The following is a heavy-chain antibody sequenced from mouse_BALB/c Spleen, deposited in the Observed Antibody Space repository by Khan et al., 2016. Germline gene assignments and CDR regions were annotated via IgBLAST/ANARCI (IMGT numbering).Heavy chain of an antibody. CDR2: IYYSGTI. CDR1: FISITTGNYR. V-gene: IGHV3-5*02. Sequence: EVKLLESGPFLFPPSPPFSLTFPFPFISITTGNYRWSWIRQFPGNKLEWIGYIYYSGTITYNPSLTSRTTITRDTSKNQFFLEMNSLTAEDTATYYCARFYGNYEDYWGQGTTLTVSS. J-gene: IGHJ2*01. D-gene: IGHD2-1*01. CDR3: ARFYGNYEDY.